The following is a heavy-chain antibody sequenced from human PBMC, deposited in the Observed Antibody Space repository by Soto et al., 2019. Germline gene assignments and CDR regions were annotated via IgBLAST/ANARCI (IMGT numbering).Heavy chain of an antibody. J-gene: IGHJ4*02. D-gene: IGHD3-16*02. Sequence: EVQLLESGGGLVQPGGSLRLSCAASGFTFSSYAMSWVRQAPGKGLEWVSAISGSGGSTYYADSVKGRFTISRDNSKNTLYLKMNSLRAEDTAVYYCAPDLLGYDYMWGSYRSGYFDYWGQGTLVTVSS. V-gene: IGHV3-23*01. CDR2: ISGSGGST. CDR3: APDLLGYDYMWGSYRSGYFDY. CDR1: GFTFSSYA.